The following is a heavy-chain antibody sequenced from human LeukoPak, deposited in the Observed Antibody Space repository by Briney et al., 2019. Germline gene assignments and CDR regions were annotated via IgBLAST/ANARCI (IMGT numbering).Heavy chain of an antibody. CDR2: IWNDGTNK. CDR3: ATDYCSSTSCLFDY. J-gene: IGHJ4*02. CDR1: GFTFSSYG. D-gene: IGHD2-2*01. V-gene: IGHV3-33*01. Sequence: GGSLRLSYAASGFTFSSYGMHWVRQAPGKGLEWVAVIWNDGTNKYYADSVKGRFTISRDNSKNTLYLQMNSLRAEDTAVYYCATDYCSSTSCLFDYWGQGTLVTVSS.